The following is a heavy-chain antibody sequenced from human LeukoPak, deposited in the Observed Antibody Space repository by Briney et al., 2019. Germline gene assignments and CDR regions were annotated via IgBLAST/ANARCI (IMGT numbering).Heavy chain of an antibody. CDR1: GGTFSSYA. J-gene: IGHJ4*02. CDR3: ARGYDSSGYMGY. Sequence: ASVKVSCKASGGTFSSYAISCVRQAPGQGLEWMGRIIPIFGTANYAQKFQGRVTITTDESTSTAYMELSSLRSEDTAVYYCARGYDSSGYMGYWGQGTLVTVSS. D-gene: IGHD3-22*01. V-gene: IGHV1-69*05. CDR2: IIPIFGTA.